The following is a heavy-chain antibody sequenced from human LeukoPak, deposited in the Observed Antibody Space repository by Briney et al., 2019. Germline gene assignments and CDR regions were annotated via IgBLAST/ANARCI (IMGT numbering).Heavy chain of an antibody. CDR3: ARDLGGSYFNWFDP. CDR2: ISSSSSYI. V-gene: IGHV3-21*01. CDR1: GITFSSYS. J-gene: IGHJ5*02. D-gene: IGHD1-26*01. Sequence: GGSLRLSCAASGITFSSYSMNWVRQAPGKGLEWVSSISSSSSYIYYADSVKGRFTISRDNAKNSLYLQMNSLRAEDTAVYYCARDLGGSYFNWFDPWGQGTLVTVSS.